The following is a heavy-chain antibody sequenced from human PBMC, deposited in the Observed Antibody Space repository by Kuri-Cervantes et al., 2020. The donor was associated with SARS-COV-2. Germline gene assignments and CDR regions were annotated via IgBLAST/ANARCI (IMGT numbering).Heavy chain of an antibody. CDR2: INHSGST. CDR3: ARVMTISQITACFDT. J-gene: IGHJ5*02. V-gene: IGHV4-34*01. D-gene: IGHD1-14*01. CDR1: GGSFSGYY. Sequence: SETLSLTCAVYGGSFSGYYWSWIRQPPGKGLEWIGEINHSGSTNYNPSLNSRVTISVDTSKSQFSLNLSSVTAADTAMYYCARVMTISQITACFDTWGQGTLVTVSS.